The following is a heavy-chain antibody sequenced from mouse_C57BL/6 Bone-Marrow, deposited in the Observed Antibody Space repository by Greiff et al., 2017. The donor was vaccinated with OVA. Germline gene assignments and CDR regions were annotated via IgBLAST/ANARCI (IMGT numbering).Heavy chain of an antibody. D-gene: IGHD1-1*01. CDR3: ARGYYGSSSLDY. V-gene: IGHV1-19*01. Sequence: EVQLQQSGPVLVKPGASVKMSCKASGYTFTDYYMNWVKQSHGKSLEWIGVINPYNGGTNYNQKFKGKATLTVDTSSSTAYMQLSSLTSEDSAVYYCARGYYGSSSLDYWGQGTTLTVSS. J-gene: IGHJ2*01. CDR1: GYTFTDYY. CDR2: INPYNGGT.